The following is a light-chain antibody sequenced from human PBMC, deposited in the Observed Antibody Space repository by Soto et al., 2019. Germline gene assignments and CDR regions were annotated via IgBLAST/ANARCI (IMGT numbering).Light chain of an antibody. Sequence: QSVLTQPPSVSGAPGQRVTISCTGSSSNIGAGYNVHWYQQVPGTAPKLLIYVYSNRPSGVPDRLSGSKSGTSASLAITGLQAEHEADYYCQPYDSSLSGWLFGGGTKLTVL. V-gene: IGLV1-40*01. CDR2: VYS. J-gene: IGLJ3*02. CDR3: QPYDSSLSGWL. CDR1: SSNIGAGYN.